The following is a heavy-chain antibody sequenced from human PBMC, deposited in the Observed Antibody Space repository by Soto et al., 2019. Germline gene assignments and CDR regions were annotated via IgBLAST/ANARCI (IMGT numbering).Heavy chain of an antibody. CDR2: IYYSGST. J-gene: IGHJ5*02. V-gene: IGHV4-61*01. CDR3: ARGVVIIRSWFDP. D-gene: IGHD3-3*01. Sequence: PSETLSLTCTVSGGSVGSGSYYWSWIRQPPGKGLEWIGYIYYSGSTNYNPSLKSRVTISVDTSKNQFSLKLSSVTAADTAVYYCARGVVIIRSWFDPWGQGTLVTVSS. CDR1: GGSVGSGSYY.